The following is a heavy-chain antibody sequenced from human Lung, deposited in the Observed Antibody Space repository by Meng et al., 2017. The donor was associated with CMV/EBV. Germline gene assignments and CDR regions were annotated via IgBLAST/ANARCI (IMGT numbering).Heavy chain of an antibody. V-gene: IGHV1-2*02. CDR2: INPNSGDT. Sequence: ASAKVSXKALGYTFSGYYIHWVRQAPGQGLEWMGWINPNSGDTYFTQKFQDSVTVTRDTSISTVYMELRRLRSDDTAMYYCARSRVGGRGGVFHYWGQGTMVTVSS. CDR1: GYTFSGYY. J-gene: IGHJ4*02. CDR3: ARSRVGGRGGVFHY. D-gene: IGHD1-26*01.